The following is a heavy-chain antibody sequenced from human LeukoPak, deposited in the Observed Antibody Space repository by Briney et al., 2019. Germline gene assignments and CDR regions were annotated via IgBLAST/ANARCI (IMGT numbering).Heavy chain of an antibody. CDR3: STVDKYCKTTTCADY. J-gene: IGHJ4*02. V-gene: IGHV1-2*02. D-gene: IGHD2/OR15-2a*01. Sequence: ASVKVSCKASGYAFTVRYMHWVRQVPGQGLEWMGFIKPDSGFTNYAEKFQDRVTVSRDTSITTVYMELSSLGSGDTALYYCSTVDKYCKTTTCADYWGQGTLVTVSS. CDR2: IKPDSGFT. CDR1: GYAFTVRY.